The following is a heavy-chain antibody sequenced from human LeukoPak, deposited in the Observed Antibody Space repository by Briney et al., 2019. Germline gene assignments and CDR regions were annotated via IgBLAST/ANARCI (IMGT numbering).Heavy chain of an antibody. D-gene: IGHD5-24*01. V-gene: IGHV4-39*07. CDR1: GGSISSSSYY. CDR3: ARDFQRRWLQLLGY. J-gene: IGHJ4*02. CDR2: IYYSGST. Sequence: SETLSLTCTVSGGSISSSSYYWGWIRQPPGKGLEWIGSIYYSGSTYYNPSLKSRVTISVDTSKNQFSLKLSSVTAADTAVYYCARDFQRRWLQLLGYWGQGTLVTVSS.